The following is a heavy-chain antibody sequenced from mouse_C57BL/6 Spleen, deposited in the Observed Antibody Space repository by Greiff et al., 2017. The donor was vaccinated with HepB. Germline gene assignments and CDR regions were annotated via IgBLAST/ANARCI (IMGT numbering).Heavy chain of an antibody. V-gene: IGHV1-19*01. CDR1: GYTFTDYY. Sequence: EVQLQESGPVLVKPGASVKMSCKASGYTFTDYYMNWVKQSHGKSLEWIGVINPYNGGTSYNQKFKGKATLTVDKSSSTAYMELNSLTSEDSAVYYCARSEVPAAMDYWGQGTSVTVSS. J-gene: IGHJ4*01. CDR3: ARSEVPAAMDY. CDR2: INPYNGGT.